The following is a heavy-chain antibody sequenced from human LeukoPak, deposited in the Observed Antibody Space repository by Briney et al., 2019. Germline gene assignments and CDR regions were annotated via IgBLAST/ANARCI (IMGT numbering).Heavy chain of an antibody. CDR1: GGSISSSSYY. D-gene: IGHD1-26*01. CDR2: IYYSGST. CDR3: ARQRIVGARDAFDI. J-gene: IGHJ3*02. Sequence: SETLSLTCTVSGGSISSSSYYWGWIRQPPGKGVEWIGSIYYSGSTYYNPSLKSRVTISVDTSKNQFSLKLSSVTAADTAVYYCARQRIVGARDAFDIWGQGTMVTVSS. V-gene: IGHV4-39*01.